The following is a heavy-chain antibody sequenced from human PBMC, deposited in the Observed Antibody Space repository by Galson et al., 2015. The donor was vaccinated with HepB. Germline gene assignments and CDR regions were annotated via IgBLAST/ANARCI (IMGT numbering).Heavy chain of an antibody. D-gene: IGHD6-19*01. Sequence: ETLSLTCTVSGGSISSYYWCWIRQPPGKGLEWIGYIYYSGSTNYNHSLKSRVTISVDTSKNQFSLKLSSVTAADTAVYYFARVLDIAVAGTTDYYYGMDVWGQGTTVTVSS. J-gene: IGHJ6*02. V-gene: IGHV4-59*01. CDR1: GGSISSYY. CDR2: IYYSGST. CDR3: ARVLDIAVAGTTDYYYGMDV.